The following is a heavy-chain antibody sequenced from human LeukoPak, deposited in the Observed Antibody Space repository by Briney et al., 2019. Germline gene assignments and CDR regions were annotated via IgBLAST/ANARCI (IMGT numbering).Heavy chain of an antibody. CDR1: GYTFTSYG. Sequence: GASVKVSCKASGYTFTSYGISWVRQAPGQGLEWMGWISAYNGNTNYAQKLQGRVTMTTDTSTSTAYMELRSLRFDDTAVYYCASGYYYDSMIDAFDIWGEGKMVTVSS. CDR3: ASGYYYDSMIDAFDI. J-gene: IGHJ3*02. D-gene: IGHD3-22*01. CDR2: ISAYNGNT. V-gene: IGHV1-18*01.